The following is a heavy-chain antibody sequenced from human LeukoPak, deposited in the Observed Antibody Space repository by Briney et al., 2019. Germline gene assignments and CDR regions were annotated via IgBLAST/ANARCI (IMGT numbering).Heavy chain of an antibody. V-gene: IGHV3-74*01. Sequence: GGSLRLSCAASGFTFSGYWMHWVRQGPEKGLELVSRIDNDGHGIIYADSVKGRFTTSRDNAKNTLYLQMNSLRAEDTAVYYCAVSPYYDIDYWGQGTLVTVSS. CDR3: AVSPYYDIDY. D-gene: IGHD3-22*01. J-gene: IGHJ4*02. CDR1: GFTFSGYW. CDR2: IDNDGHGI.